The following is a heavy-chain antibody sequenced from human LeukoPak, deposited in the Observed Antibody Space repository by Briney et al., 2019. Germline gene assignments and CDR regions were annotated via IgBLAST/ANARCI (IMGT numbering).Heavy chain of an antibody. CDR2: ISSSGSTI. CDR3: AKLSYYYDSSGPGLDY. CDR1: GFTFSSYE. D-gene: IGHD3-22*01. Sequence: GGSLRLSCAASGFTFSSYEMNWVRQAPGKGLEWVSYISSSGSTIYYADSVKGRFTISRDNAKNSLYLQMNSLRAEDTAVYYCAKLSYYYDSSGPGLDYWGQGTLVTVSS. J-gene: IGHJ4*02. V-gene: IGHV3-48*03.